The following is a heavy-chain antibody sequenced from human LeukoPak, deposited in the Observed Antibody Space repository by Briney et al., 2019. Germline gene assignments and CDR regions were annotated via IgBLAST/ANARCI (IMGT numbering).Heavy chain of an antibody. CDR1: VFTFSSYW. CDR3: ARAGPGAGVDY. V-gene: IGHV3-74*01. CDR2: INGDGSST. J-gene: IGHJ4*02. Sequence: PGGSLRLSCAASVFTFSSYWMHWVRQAPGKGLVWVSRINGDGSSTSYADSVKGRFTISRDNAKNTLYLQMNSLRAEDTAVYYCARAGPGAGVDYWGQGTLVTVSS. D-gene: IGHD7-27*01.